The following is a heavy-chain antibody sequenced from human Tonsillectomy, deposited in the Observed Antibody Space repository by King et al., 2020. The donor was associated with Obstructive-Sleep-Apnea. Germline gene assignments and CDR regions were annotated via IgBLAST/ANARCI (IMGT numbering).Heavy chain of an antibody. Sequence: VQLVESGGGLVQPGRSLRLSCAASGFTFDDYAMHWVRQAPGKGLEWVSGISWNSGSIGYADSVKGRFTISRDNAKNSLYLQMNSLRAEDTALYYCAKGRPGYSSGWYEDWGKGTLVTVSS. D-gene: IGHD6-19*01. CDR2: ISWNSGSI. CDR1: GFTFDDYA. V-gene: IGHV3-9*01. J-gene: IGHJ4*02. CDR3: AKGRPGYSSGWYED.